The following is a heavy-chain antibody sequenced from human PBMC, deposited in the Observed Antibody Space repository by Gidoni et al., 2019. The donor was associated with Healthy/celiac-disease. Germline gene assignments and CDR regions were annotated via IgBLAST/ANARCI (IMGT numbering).Heavy chain of an antibody. V-gene: IGHV3-13*01. Sequence: EVQLVESGGGLVQPGGSLRLSCAASGFTFSSYDMHWVRQATGKGLEWVSAIGTAGDTYYPGSVKGRFTISRENAKNSLYLQMNSLRAGDTAVYYCARSQGGYVVRGVIPYGMDVWGQGTTVTVSS. D-gene: IGHD3-10*01. CDR1: GFTFSSYD. J-gene: IGHJ6*02. CDR3: ARSQGGYVVRGVIPYGMDV. CDR2: IGTAGDT.